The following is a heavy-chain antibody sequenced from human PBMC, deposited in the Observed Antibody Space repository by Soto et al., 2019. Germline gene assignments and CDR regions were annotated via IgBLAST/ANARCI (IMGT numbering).Heavy chain of an antibody. CDR3: AGAGYKLFDP. CDR2: INAGNGDT. D-gene: IGHD3-10*01. Sequence: ASVKVSCKASGYTFTTYRRHGVRQAPGERLEWMGWINAGNGDTQHSQNFQGRLTIARHTSASTAYMELSSLRSEDTAVYYCAGAGYKLFDPSGQRTLVTVSS. CDR1: GYTFTTYR. J-gene: IGHJ5*02. V-gene: IGHV1-3*01.